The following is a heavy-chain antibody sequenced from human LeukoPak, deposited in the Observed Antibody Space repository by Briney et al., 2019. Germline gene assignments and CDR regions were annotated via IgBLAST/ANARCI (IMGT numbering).Heavy chain of an antibody. J-gene: IGHJ3*02. D-gene: IGHD1-26*01. CDR3: ARSWEQDDAFDI. V-gene: IGHV1-18*01. CDR1: GYTFTTYN. Sequence: ASVKVSCKASGYTFTTYNFSWVRQAPGQGLEWRGWISAYTGNTNYAQKLQGRVTMTTDTSTSTAYMELRSLNSDDTAVYYCARSWEQDDAFDIWGQGTMVTVSS. CDR2: ISAYTGNT.